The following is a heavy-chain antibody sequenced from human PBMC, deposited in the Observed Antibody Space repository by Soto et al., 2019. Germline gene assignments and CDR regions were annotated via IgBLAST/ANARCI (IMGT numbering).Heavy chain of an antibody. V-gene: IGHV4-39*01. CDR3: ATTRGIAVGGSFDH. CDR2: FYSGST. D-gene: IGHD6-13*01. Sequence: LSLTCIVSGASISSRSSYWGWILQPPGRGLEWVGTFYSGSTYNNPSLKSRVTISVDTSKNQFSLKLSSVAAEDTAIYYCATTRGIAVGGSFDHWGQGTLVTVSS. J-gene: IGHJ5*02. CDR1: GASISSRSSY.